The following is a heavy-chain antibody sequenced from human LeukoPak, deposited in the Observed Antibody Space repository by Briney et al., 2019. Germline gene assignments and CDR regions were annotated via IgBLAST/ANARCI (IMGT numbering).Heavy chain of an antibody. CDR2: SYYSGST. CDR1: GGSFSGYY. J-gene: IGHJ4*02. D-gene: IGHD6-19*01. V-gene: IGHV4-34*09. Sequence: PSETLSLTCAVYGGSFSGYYWSWIRQPPGKGLEWIGYSYYSGSTDYNPSLKRRVTISVDTSKNQFSLRLSSVTAADTAVYYCASARSGAVAATVLDYWGQGTLVTVSS. CDR3: ASARSGAVAATVLDY.